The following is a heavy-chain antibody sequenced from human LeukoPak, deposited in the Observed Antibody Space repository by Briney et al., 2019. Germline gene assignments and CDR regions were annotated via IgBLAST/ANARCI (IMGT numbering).Heavy chain of an antibody. Sequence: PSETLSLTCTVSGGSISSSSYYWGWIRQPPGKGLEWIGSIYYSGSTYYNPSLKSRVTISVDTSKNQFSLKLSSVTAADTAVYYCARLVVRGEGDDYYMDVWGKGTTVTISS. D-gene: IGHD3-10*01. V-gene: IGHV4-39*01. CDR2: IYYSGST. CDR1: GGSISSSSYY. J-gene: IGHJ6*03. CDR3: ARLVVRGEGDDYYMDV.